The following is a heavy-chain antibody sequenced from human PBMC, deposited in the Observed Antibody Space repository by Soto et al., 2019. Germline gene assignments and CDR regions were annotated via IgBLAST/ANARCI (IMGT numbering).Heavy chain of an antibody. CDR3: ARDWRQMFRGGFFEY. Sequence: QVRLVQSGAEVKRPGSSVKLSCKVSGANSNSYSIAWVRQAPGQGLQWLGTIVPLSGTPNHAQQFQARVTITADASPITAYLERSRLRSEDTAIYYCARDWRQMFRGGFFEYWGQGSLVTISS. J-gene: IGHJ4*02. CDR1: GANSNSYS. CDR2: IVPLSGTP. D-gene: IGHD3-10*02. V-gene: IGHV1-69*18.